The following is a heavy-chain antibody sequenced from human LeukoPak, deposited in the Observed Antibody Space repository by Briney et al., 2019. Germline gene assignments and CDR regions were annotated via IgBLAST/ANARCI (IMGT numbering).Heavy chain of an antibody. CDR2: IDYSRTT. J-gene: IGHJ4*02. CDR1: GDSVTNNKYF. Sequence: SDTLSLTCTVSGDSVTNNKYFWGWIRQPPGKGVEHIGSIDYSRTTYYNPSLKSRVTISLDTSKNQFSLRLSSVTAADTAVYYCAGLGVMVLVYQFEFWGPGMPVTVSS. D-gene: IGHD2-8*01. V-gene: IGHV4-39*07. CDR3: AGLGVMVLVYQFEF.